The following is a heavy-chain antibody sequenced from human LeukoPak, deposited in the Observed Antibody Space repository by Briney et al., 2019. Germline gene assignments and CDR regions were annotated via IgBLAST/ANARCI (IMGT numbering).Heavy chain of an antibody. J-gene: IGHJ4*02. D-gene: IGHD3-22*01. Sequence: ASVKVSCKASGYTFTSYGISWVRQAPGQGLEWMGWISAYNGNTNYAQKLQGRVTMTTDTSTSTAYMELRILRSDDTAVYYCARGRYYDSSGFLPAYWGQGTLVTVSS. CDR3: ARGRYYDSSGFLPAY. CDR2: ISAYNGNT. CDR1: GYTFTSYG. V-gene: IGHV1-18*01.